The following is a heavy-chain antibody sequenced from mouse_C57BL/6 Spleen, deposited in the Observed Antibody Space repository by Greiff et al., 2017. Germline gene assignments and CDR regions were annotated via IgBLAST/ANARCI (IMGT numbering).Heavy chain of an antibody. V-gene: IGHV1-50*01. Sequence: VQLQQPGAELVKPGASVKLSCKASGYTFTSYWMQWVKQRPGQGLEWIGEIDPSDSYTDYNQKFKGKATLTVDTSSSTAYMQLSSLTSEDSAVYYCARSTMEYWGQGTTLTVSS. D-gene: IGHD2-1*01. CDR3: ARSTMEY. CDR1: GYTFTSYW. J-gene: IGHJ2*01. CDR2: IDPSDSYT.